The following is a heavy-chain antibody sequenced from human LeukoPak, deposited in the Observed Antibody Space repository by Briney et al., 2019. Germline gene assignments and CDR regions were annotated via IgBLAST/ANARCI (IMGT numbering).Heavy chain of an antibody. CDR2: IYYSGIT. Sequence: SETLTLTRTVSGGSISSGGDYWSWIRQHPGKGLEWIGYIYYSGITYYNPSLKSRVTISVDTSKNQFSLKLSSVTAADTAVYYCARSGSYTRGDFVYWGQGTLVTVSS. V-gene: IGHV4-31*03. D-gene: IGHD1-26*01. CDR3: ARSGSYTRGDFVY. J-gene: IGHJ4*02. CDR1: GGSISSGGDY.